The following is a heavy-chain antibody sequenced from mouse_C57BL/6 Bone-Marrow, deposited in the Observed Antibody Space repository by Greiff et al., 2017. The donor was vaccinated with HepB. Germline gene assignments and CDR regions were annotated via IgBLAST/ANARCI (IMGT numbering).Heavy chain of an antibody. V-gene: IGHV14-1*01. CDR1: GFTFKDYY. J-gene: IGHJ3*01. CDR3: TTAGYYGNSFAY. D-gene: IGHD2-1*01. Sequence: VQLQQSGAELVRPGASVKLSCTASGFTFKDYYMHWVKQRPEQGLEWIGWIDPENGDTEYAPKFQGKATLTADTSSNTAYLQLSSLASEDTAVYFCTTAGYYGNSFAYWGQGTLVTVSA. CDR2: IDPENGDT.